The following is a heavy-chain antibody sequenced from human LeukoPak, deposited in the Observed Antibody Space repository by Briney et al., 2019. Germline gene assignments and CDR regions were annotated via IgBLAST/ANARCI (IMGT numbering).Heavy chain of an antibody. CDR2: IKHDGSEK. V-gene: IGHV3-7*01. J-gene: IGHJ4*02. CDR1: GFIFTNYF. Sequence: GGSLRLSCAASGFIFTNYFMSWVRQAPGKGLEWVASIKHDGSEKYYVDSVRGRFTISRDNTMSSLYLQMSSLRAEDTAVYYCATDRGWRTSGYYLYYFEYWGQGTLVTYSS. D-gene: IGHD3-3*01. CDR3: ATDRGWRTSGYYLYYFEY.